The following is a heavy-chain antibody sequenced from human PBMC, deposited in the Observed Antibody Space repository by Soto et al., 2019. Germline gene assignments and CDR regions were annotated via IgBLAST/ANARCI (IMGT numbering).Heavy chain of an antibody. V-gene: IGHV1-2*04. CDR2: INANSGGT. CDR1: GYTFTGYY. D-gene: IGHD6-19*01. CDR3: ARDLGSSGWNFDY. J-gene: IGHJ4*02. Sequence: GASVKVSCKASGYTFTGYYIHWVRQAPGQGLEWMGWINANSGGTNYAQKFQGWVTMTRDTSISTAYMELSRLTFDDTAVYYCARDLGSSGWNFDYWGQGALVTVSS.